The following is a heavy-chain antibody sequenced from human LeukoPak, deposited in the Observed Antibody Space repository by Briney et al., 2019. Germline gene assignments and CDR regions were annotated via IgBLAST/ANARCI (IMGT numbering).Heavy chain of an antibody. J-gene: IGHJ4*02. CDR2: IYYSGST. Sequence: SETLSLTCTVSGGSISSTSYYWGWIRQPPGKGLEWIGSIYYSGSTYYNPSLKSRVTISVDTSKNQFSLKVSSVTAADTAVYYCAREYDWNEDFYDYWGQGTLVKVSS. CDR3: AREYDWNEDFYDY. V-gene: IGHV4-39*02. CDR1: GGSISSTSYY. D-gene: IGHD1-20*01.